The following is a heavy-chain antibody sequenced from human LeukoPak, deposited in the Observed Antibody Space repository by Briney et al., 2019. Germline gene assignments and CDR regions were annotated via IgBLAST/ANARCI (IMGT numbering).Heavy chain of an antibody. V-gene: IGHV4-39*01. CDR1: GGSINSSSYY. CDR2: IRYSESA. D-gene: IGHD3-22*01. Sequence: SETLSLTCTVSGGSINSSSYYWGWIRQPPGKGLEWIASIRYSESAYYSPSLKSRATISVDTSKNQFSLRLRSLTATDTAVYCATQDSSHYWGQGTLVTVSS. CDR3: TQDSSHY. J-gene: IGHJ4*02.